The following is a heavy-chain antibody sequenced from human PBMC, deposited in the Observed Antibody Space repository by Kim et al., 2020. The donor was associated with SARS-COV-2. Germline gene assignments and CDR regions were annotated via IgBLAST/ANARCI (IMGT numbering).Heavy chain of an antibody. CDR3: ARVDGTIGGWFDP. Sequence: SETLSLTCTVSGGSISSGGYYWSWIRQHPGKGLEWIGYIYYSGSTYYNPSLKSRVTISVDTSKNQFSLKLSSVTAADTAVYYCARVDGTIGGWFDPWGQGTLVTVSS. J-gene: IGHJ5*02. D-gene: IGHD3-16*01. V-gene: IGHV4-31*03. CDR1: GGSISSGGYY. CDR2: IYYSGST.